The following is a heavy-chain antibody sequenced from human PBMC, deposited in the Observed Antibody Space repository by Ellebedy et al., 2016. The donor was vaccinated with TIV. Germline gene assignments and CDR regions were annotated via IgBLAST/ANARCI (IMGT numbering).Heavy chain of an antibody. CDR1: GFTFSTYS. V-gene: IGHV3-48*01. Sequence: GESLKISCVASGFTFSTYSMNWVRQAPGKGLEWVSYICSSSSTIYYADSVKGRFTDSRDNAKNSLYLQMDSLRADDTAVYYCARAGDYNLLSPAGGYWGQGTLVTVSS. CDR2: ICSSSSTI. D-gene: IGHD4-17*01. CDR3: ARAGDYNLLSPAGGY. J-gene: IGHJ4*02.